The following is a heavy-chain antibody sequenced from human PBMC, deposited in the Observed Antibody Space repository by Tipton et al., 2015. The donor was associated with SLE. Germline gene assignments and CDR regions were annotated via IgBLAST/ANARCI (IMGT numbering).Heavy chain of an antibody. J-gene: IGHJ6*03. Sequence: TLSLTCTVSGGSVSSSAYYWGWIRQPPGKTLEWIGSVFYSGSTYYNPSLESRVTISIDTSKNQFSLKLNSVTAADTAVYYCARGLGTHLYYYRYYMDVWGRGTTVTVSS. CDR2: VFYSGST. CDR3: ARGLGTHLYYYRYYMDV. V-gene: IGHV4-39*07. CDR1: GGSVSSSAYY. D-gene: IGHD7-27*01.